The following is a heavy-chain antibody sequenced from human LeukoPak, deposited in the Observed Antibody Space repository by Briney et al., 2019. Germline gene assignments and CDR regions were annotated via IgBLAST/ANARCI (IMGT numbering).Heavy chain of an antibody. D-gene: IGHD4-17*01. CDR1: GFTVSSNY. V-gene: IGHV3-66*04. CDR3: VRLNTVTPFDY. J-gene: IGHJ4*02. CDR2: IYSGGST. Sequence: QTGGSLRLSCAASGFTVSSNYMSWVRQAPGKGLEWASVIYSGGSTYYADSVKGRFTISRDNSKNTLYLQMNSLRADDTAVYYCVRLNTVTPFDYWGQGTLVTVSS.